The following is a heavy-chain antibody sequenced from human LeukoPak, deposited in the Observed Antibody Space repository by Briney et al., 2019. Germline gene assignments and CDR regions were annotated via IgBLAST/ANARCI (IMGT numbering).Heavy chain of an antibody. D-gene: IGHD3-16*01. CDR2: INHSGST. J-gene: IGHJ4*02. Sequence: SETLSLTCAVYGGSFSGYYWSWIRQPPGKGLEWIGEINHSGSTNYNPSLKSRVTISVDKSKNQFSLKLSSVTAADTAVYYCARAGGDRGFDYWGQGTLVTVSS. CDR3: ARAGGDRGFDY. CDR1: GGSFSGYY. V-gene: IGHV4-34*01.